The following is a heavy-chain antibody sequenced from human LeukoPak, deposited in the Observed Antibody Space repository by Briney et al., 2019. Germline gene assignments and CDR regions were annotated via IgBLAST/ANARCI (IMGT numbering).Heavy chain of an antibody. J-gene: IGHJ4*02. CDR2: INHSGST. Sequence: PSETLSLTCAVYGGSFSGYYWSWIRQPPGKGLEWIGEINHSGSTNYNPSLKSRVTISVDTSKNQFSLKLSSVTAADTAVYYCARGPGYSSSWYGDHWGQGTLVTVSS. D-gene: IGHD6-13*01. CDR1: GGSFSGYY. CDR3: ARGPGYSSSWYGDH. V-gene: IGHV4-34*01.